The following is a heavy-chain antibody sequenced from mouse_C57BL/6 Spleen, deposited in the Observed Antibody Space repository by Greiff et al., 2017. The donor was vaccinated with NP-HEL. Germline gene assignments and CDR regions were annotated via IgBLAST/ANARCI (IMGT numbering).Heavy chain of an antibody. Sequence: EVQVVESGPGLVKPSQSLSLTCSVTGYSITSGYYWNWIRQFPGNKLEWMGYISYDGSNNYNPSLKNRISITRDTSKNQFFLKLNSVTTEDTATYYCARDGGYYFLFAYWGQGTLVTVSA. V-gene: IGHV3-6*01. J-gene: IGHJ3*01. CDR3: ARDGGYYFLFAY. CDR1: GYSITSGYY. CDR2: ISYDGSN. D-gene: IGHD2-3*01.